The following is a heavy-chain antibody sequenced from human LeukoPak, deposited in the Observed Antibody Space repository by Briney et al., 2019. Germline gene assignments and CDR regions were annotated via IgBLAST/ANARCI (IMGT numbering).Heavy chain of an antibody. CDR3: AIDHLPGIVVADRDY. V-gene: IGHV3-23*01. J-gene: IGHJ4*02. Sequence: GGTLRLSCAASGFTFSRYGMSWVRQAPGKGLEWVSAISGSGGSTYYADSVKGRFTISRDNSKNTLYLQINSLRAEDTAVYYCAIDHLPGIVVADRDYWGQGTLVTVSS. D-gene: IGHD6-19*01. CDR1: GFTFSRYG. CDR2: ISGSGGST.